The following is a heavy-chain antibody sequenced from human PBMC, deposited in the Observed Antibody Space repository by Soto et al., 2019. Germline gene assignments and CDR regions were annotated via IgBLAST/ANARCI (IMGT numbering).Heavy chain of an antibody. V-gene: IGHV3-23*01. Sequence: GGSLRLSCAASGFTFSSYAMSWVRQAPGKGLKWVSAISGSGGSTYYADSVKGRFTISRDSPKNTLYLQMNSLRAEDTAVYYCATLDYSSWYYFDYWGQGTLVTVSS. CDR1: GFTFSSYA. CDR2: ISGSGGST. J-gene: IGHJ4*02. D-gene: IGHD6-13*01. CDR3: ATLDYSSWYYFDY.